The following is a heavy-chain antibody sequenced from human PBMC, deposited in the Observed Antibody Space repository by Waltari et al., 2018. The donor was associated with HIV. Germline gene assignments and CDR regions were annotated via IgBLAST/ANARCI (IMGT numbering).Heavy chain of an antibody. CDR3: AKSPPSPTAVKTHWHFDL. V-gene: IGHV3-23*01. J-gene: IGHJ2*01. CDR2: ISASGGSA. Sequence: EVQLLESGGDLVQRGGSLKLSCAASGFMFKNYAMSWVRQAPGKGLEWVSGISASGGSASYRDSVKGRFTISRDNAKNTVYIQMKNMRSDDTAVYFCAKSPPSPTAVKTHWHFDLWGRGTLVTVSS. CDR1: GFMFKNYA. D-gene: IGHD6-6*01.